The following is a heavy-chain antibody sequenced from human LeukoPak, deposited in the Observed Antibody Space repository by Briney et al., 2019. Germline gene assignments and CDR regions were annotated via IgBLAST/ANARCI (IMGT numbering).Heavy chain of an antibody. CDR2: IYYSGST. CDR1: GGSISSSSYY. J-gene: IGHJ3*02. CDR3: ARFGVTMTIHDAFDI. D-gene: IGHD4-17*01. Sequence: SETLSLTCTVSGGSISSSSYYWGWIRQPPGKGLEWIGSIYYSGSTYYNPSLKSRVTISLDMSEKQFSLKLTSVTDADTAVYYCARFGVTMTIHDAFDIWGQGTMVTVSS. V-gene: IGHV4-39*07.